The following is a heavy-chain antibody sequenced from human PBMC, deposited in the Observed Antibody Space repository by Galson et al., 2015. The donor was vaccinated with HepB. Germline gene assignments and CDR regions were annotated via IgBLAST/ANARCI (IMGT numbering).Heavy chain of an antibody. Sequence: SVKVSCKASGYTFTSYGISWVRQAPGQGLEWTGWISAYNGNTNYAQKLQGRVTMTTDTSTSTAYMELRSLRSDDTAVYYCARDQIEAVAGPTFDYWGQGTLVTVSS. J-gene: IGHJ4*02. D-gene: IGHD6-19*01. CDR3: ARDQIEAVAGPTFDY. CDR1: GYTFTSYG. CDR2: ISAYNGNT. V-gene: IGHV1-18*01.